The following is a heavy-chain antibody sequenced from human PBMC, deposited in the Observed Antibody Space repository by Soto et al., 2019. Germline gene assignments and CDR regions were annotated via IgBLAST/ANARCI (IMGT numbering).Heavy chain of an antibody. D-gene: IGHD3-22*01. CDR2: IYYRGFT. CDR1: GGSITSSSYY. Sequence: QLQLQESGPGLVKPSETLSLTCTVSGGSITSSSYYWGWIRQPPGEGLEWIGTIYYRGFTYYNPSPKSRVTISVDTSKNQFSLKLSSVTAADTAVYYCARHRGGYSYWGQGTLVTVSS. CDR3: ARHRGGYSY. J-gene: IGHJ4*02. V-gene: IGHV4-39*01.